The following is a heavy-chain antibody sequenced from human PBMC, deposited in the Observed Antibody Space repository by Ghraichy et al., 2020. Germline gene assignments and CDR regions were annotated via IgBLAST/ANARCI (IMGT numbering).Heavy chain of an antibody. CDR1: GFTFSSYN. CDR2: ISSNGVTT. V-gene: IGHV3-64D*06. J-gene: IGHJ4*02. D-gene: IGHD3-16*01. Sequence: AALRLSCSASGFTFSSYNMYWVRQAPGKGLEYVSGISSNGVTTYYADSVKGRFTVSRDNSKNTLYFQMSSLRPEDTAVYYCVRRTEDYIWGSLRPFDYWGQGTLVTVSS. CDR3: VRRTEDYIWGSLRPFDY.